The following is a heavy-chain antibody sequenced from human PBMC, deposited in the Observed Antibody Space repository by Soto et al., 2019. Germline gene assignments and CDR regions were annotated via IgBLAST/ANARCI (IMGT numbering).Heavy chain of an antibody. J-gene: IGHJ3*02. V-gene: IGHV3-30*18. Sequence: GGSLRLSCAASGFTFSSYGMHWVRQAPGKGLEWVAVISYDGSNKYYADSVKGRFTISRDNSKNTLYLQMNSLRAEDTAVYYCAKDLYLGYYYDSSGYPGDAFDIWGQGTMVTVSS. D-gene: IGHD3-22*01. CDR1: GFTFSSYG. CDR3: AKDLYLGYYYDSSGYPGDAFDI. CDR2: ISYDGSNK.